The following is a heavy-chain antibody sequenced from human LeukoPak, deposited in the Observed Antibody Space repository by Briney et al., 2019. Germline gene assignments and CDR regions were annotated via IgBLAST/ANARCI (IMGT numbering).Heavy chain of an antibody. V-gene: IGHV1-8*01. CDR1: GYTFTSYD. D-gene: IGHD3-3*01. CDR3: ARGTASFGVVIIYYFDY. J-gene: IGHJ4*02. Sequence: GASVKVSCKASGYTFTSYDINWVRQATGQGLEWMGWMNPNSGNTGYAQKFQGRVTMTRNTSISTAYMELSSLRSEDTAVYYCARGTASFGVVIIYYFDYWGQGTLVTVSS. CDR2: MNPNSGNT.